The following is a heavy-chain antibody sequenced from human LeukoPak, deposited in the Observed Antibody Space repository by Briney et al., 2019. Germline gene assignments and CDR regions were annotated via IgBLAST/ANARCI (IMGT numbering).Heavy chain of an antibody. V-gene: IGHV3-72*01. CDR3: ARVDSSGYFDY. CDR1: GFTFDDYG. D-gene: IGHD3-22*01. Sequence: GGSLRLSCAASGFTFDDYGMNWVRQAPGKGLEWVGRTRNKANSYTTEYAASVKGRFTISRDDSKNSLYLQMNSLKTEDTAVYYCARVDSSGYFDYWGQGTLVTVSS. CDR2: TRNKANSYTT. J-gene: IGHJ4*02.